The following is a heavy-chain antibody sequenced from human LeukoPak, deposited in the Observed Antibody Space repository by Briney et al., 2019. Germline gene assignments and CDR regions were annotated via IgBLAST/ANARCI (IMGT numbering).Heavy chain of an antibody. J-gene: IGHJ4*02. V-gene: IGHV3-48*01. CDR2: ISSSSSTI. CDR1: GFTVSSNY. D-gene: IGHD3-22*01. Sequence: GGSLRLSCAASGFTVSSNYMSWVRQAPGKGLEWVSYISSSSSTIYYADSVKGRFTISRDNAKNSLYLQMNSLRAEDTAVYYCARSDYDSSGYYVPDYWGQGTLVTVSS. CDR3: ARSDYDSSGYYVPDY.